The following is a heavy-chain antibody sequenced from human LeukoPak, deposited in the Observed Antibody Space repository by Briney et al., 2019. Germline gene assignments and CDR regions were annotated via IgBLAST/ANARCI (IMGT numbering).Heavy chain of an antibody. J-gene: IGHJ4*02. Sequence: GGSLRLSCAASRFTFSSYSMNWVRQAPGKGLEWVSYISSSSSIIYYADSVKGRFTLSRDNAKNSLYLQMNSLRAEDTAVYYRARDPDPWAYWGQGTLVTVSS. V-gene: IGHV3-48*01. D-gene: IGHD3-16*01. CDR3: ARDPDPWAY. CDR1: RFTFSSYS. CDR2: ISSSSSII.